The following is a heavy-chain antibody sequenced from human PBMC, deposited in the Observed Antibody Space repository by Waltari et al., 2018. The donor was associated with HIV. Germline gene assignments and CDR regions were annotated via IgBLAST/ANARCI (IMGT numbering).Heavy chain of an antibody. J-gene: IGHJ4*02. V-gene: IGHV3-30*04. CDR2: ISYDGSNK. Sequence: QVQLVESGGGVVQPGRSLRLSCAASGLTLSSYAMHWVRRAPGKGLEWVAVISYDGSNKYYADSVKGRFTISRDNSKNTLYLQMNSLRAEDTAVYYCAREGYGDTYYFDYWGQGTLVTVSS. CDR3: AREGYGDTYYFDY. CDR1: GLTLSSYA. D-gene: IGHD4-17*01.